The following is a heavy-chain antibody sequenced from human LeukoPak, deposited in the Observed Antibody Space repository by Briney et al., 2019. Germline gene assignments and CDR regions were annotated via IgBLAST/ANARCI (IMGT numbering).Heavy chain of an antibody. J-gene: IGHJ4*02. V-gene: IGHV3-23*01. CDR3: AQWSRYFDY. CDR2: FSGSGGST. Sequence: GGSLRLSCAASGFTFSSYAMSWVRQAPGKGLEWVSTFSGSGGSTYYADSVKGRFTISRDNSKNTLYLQMNSLRAEDTALYFCAQWSRYFDYWGQGTLVTVSS. D-gene: IGHD1-26*01. CDR1: GFTFSSYA.